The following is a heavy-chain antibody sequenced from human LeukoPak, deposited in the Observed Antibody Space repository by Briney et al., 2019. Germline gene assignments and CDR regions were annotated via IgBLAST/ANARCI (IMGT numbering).Heavy chain of an antibody. V-gene: IGHV4-34*01. J-gene: IGHJ4*02. CDR2: INHSGST. Sequence: SETLSLTCAVCGGSFSGYYWSWIRQPPGKGLEWIGEINHSGSTNYNPSLKSRVTISVDTSKNQFSLKLSSVTAADTAVYCCARGRGGSYHRDNYFDYWGQGTLVTVSS. CDR1: GGSFSGYY. D-gene: IGHD1-26*01. CDR3: ARGRGGSYHRDNYFDY.